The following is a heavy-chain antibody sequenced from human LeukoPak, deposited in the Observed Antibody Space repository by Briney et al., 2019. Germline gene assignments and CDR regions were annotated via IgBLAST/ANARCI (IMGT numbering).Heavy chain of an antibody. D-gene: IGHD6-19*01. Sequence: ASVKVSCKASGYTFTGYYMHWVRQAPGQGLEWMGWINPNSGDTNYAQKSQGRVTVTRDTSISTAYVELSRLRSDDTAVYYCARVGSSGWYVHPTLDYWGQGTLVTVSS. V-gene: IGHV1-2*02. J-gene: IGHJ4*02. CDR3: ARVGSSGWYVHPTLDY. CDR2: INPNSGDT. CDR1: GYTFTGYY.